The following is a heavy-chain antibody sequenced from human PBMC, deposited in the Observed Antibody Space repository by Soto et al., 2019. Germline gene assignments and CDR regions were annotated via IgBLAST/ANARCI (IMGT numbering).Heavy chain of an antibody. CDR2: IRSKANSYAT. J-gene: IGHJ6*02. CDR3: TRQGGPTYYYYGMDV. V-gene: IGHV3-73*01. Sequence: EVQLVESGGGLVQPGGSLKLSCAASGFTFSGSAMHWVRQASGKGLEWAGRIRSKANSYATAYAASVKGRFTISRDDSKNTAYLQMNSLKTEDTAVYYCTRQGGPTYYYYGMDVWGQGTTVTVSS. CDR1: GFTFSGSA. D-gene: IGHD3-16*01.